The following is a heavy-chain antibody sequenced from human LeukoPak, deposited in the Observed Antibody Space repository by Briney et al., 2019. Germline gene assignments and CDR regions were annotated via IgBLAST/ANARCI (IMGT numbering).Heavy chain of an antibody. J-gene: IGHJ4*02. CDR2: ISGSGGST. CDR1: GFTFSSYA. Sequence: QSGGSLRLSCAASGFTFSSYAMSWVRQAPGKGLEWVSAISGSGGSTYYADSVKGRFTISRDNSKNTLYLQMNSLRAEDTAVYYCAKGLFRRGIVVVPAAMFGLFDYWGQGTLVTVSS. V-gene: IGHV3-23*01. D-gene: IGHD2-2*01. CDR3: AKGLFRRGIVVVPAAMFGLFDY.